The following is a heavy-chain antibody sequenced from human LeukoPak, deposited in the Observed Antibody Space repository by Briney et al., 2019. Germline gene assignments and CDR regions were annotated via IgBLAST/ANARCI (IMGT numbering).Heavy chain of an antibody. CDR3: AKGIQQWPGDYYYYGIDV. Sequence: GGSLRLSCAASGLTFSSYAMKWVRQAPGKGVEGVSAISGGGGSTYYEDSVKGRFTISRDNSKNTLYLQMNSLRSEDTAVYYCAKGIQQWPGDYYYYGIDVWGQGTTVTVSS. CDR1: GLTFSSYA. J-gene: IGHJ6*02. CDR2: ISGGGGST. D-gene: IGHD5-18*01. V-gene: IGHV3-23*01.